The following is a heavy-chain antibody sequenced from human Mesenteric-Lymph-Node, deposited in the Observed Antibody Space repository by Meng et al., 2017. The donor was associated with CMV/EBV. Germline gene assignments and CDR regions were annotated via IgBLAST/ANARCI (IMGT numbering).Heavy chain of an antibody. CDR3: ARDQGGSYELFAFDI. CDR1: GFTFSSYA. D-gene: IGHD1-26*01. CDR2: IYSGGSST. J-gene: IGHJ3*02. Sequence: GESLKISCAASGFTFSSYAMSWVRQAPGKGLEWVSVIYSGGSSTYYADSVKGRFTISRDNSKNTLYLQMNSLRAEDTAVYYCARDQGGSYELFAFDIWGQGTMVTVSS. V-gene: IGHV3-23*03.